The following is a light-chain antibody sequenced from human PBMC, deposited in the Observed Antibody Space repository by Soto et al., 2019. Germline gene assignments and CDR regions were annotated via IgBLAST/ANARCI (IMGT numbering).Light chain of an antibody. V-gene: IGKV3-20*01. CDR3: QQYHNSPLT. Sequence: EIVLTQSPGTLSLSPGERATLSCRASQSVSSSYLAWYQQKPGQAPRLLIYGASSRATGIPARFSGSGSGTDFTLTISRLEPEDFAVYYCQQYHNSPLTFGGGTKVEIK. CDR1: QSVSSSY. CDR2: GAS. J-gene: IGKJ4*01.